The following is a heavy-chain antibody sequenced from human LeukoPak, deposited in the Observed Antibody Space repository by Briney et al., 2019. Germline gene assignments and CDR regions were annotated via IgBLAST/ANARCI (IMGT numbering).Heavy chain of an antibody. CDR2: ISSGGNNK. V-gene: IGHV3-30-3*01. Sequence: GGSLRLSCEASGFTFSSNNIHWVRQAPGKGLEWVAAISSGGNNKWYAVAVKGRFTISRDNSKNTVYLQMNSLRVEDTALYYCAGPGGDRSFDFWGQGSLVTVSS. CDR3: AGPGGDRSFDF. D-gene: IGHD2-21*02. CDR1: GFTFSSNN. J-gene: IGHJ5*01.